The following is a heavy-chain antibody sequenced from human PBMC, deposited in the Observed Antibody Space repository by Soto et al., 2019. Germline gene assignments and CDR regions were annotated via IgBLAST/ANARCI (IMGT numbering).Heavy chain of an antibody. V-gene: IGHV3-33*01. Sequence: QVQLVESGGGVVQPGRSLRLSGAASGFTFSSYGMHWVRQAPGKWLEWVAVIWYDGSNKYYAASVKGRFTISRDNSKNTLYLHMNSLRAEDTAVYYCARDRALLNYCDYWGPGTLVTVAS. CDR2: IWYDGSNK. CDR3: ARDRALLNYCDY. J-gene: IGHJ4*02. D-gene: IGHD1-26*01. CDR1: GFTFSSYG.